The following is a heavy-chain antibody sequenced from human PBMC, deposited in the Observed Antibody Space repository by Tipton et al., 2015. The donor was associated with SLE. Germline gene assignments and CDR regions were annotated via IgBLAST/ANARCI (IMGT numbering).Heavy chain of an antibody. CDR2: IYHTGTT. J-gene: IGHJ5*01. D-gene: IGHD1-14*01. CDR3: ARDFGNVGRFDS. Sequence: TLSLTCTVSGFSITSGFNWGWIRQPPGKGLEWIGIIYHTGTTNYNPSLQRRVAISVDTSKNQFSLRLNSLTSADTAVYYCARDFGNVGRFDSWGQGTWSPSPQ. CDR1: GFSITSGFN. V-gene: IGHV4-38-2*02.